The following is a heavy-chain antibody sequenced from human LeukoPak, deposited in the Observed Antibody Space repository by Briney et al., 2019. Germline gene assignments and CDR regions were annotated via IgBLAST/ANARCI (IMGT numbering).Heavy chain of an antibody. CDR3: AIGLITMIVVVINDAFDI. CDR1: GFTFSSYA. D-gene: IGHD3-22*01. Sequence: GGSLRLSCAASGFTFSSYAMSWVRQAPGKGLEWVSAISGSGGSTYYADSVKGRFTISRDNSKNTLYLRMNSLRAEDTAVYYCAIGLITMIVVVINDAFDIWGQGTMVTVSS. V-gene: IGHV3-23*01. J-gene: IGHJ3*02. CDR2: ISGSGGST.